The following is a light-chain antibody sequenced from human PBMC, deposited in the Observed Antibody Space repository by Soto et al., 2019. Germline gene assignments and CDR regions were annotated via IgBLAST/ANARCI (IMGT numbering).Light chain of an antibody. V-gene: IGKV3-20*01. CDR1: QSVSGSH. Sequence: EIVLTQSPGTLSLSPGERATLSCRASQSVSGSHLAWYQQKPGQAPRLLIYGAFNRATGIPGRFSGSGSGTEFTLTISRLQPGDFAEYYCQQYGSSLYTFGQGTKLDIK. J-gene: IGKJ2*01. CDR2: GAF. CDR3: QQYGSSLYT.